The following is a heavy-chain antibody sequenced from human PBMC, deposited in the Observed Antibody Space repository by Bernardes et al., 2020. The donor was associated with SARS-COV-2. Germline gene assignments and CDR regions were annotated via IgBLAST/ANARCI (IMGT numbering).Heavy chain of an antibody. Sequence: GGSLRLSCVASGFKFSDFYMSWIRQAPGRGLEWVASISGSGDSTYYSNSLKGRVTISRDNSKNTLFLQLNSLRAEDTALYYCAKGTIVVVVAASIFDSWGQGTLVTVSS. D-gene: IGHD2-15*01. CDR2: ISGSGDST. V-gene: IGHV3-23*01. CDR3: AKGTIVVVVAASIFDS. CDR1: GFKFSDFY. J-gene: IGHJ4*02.